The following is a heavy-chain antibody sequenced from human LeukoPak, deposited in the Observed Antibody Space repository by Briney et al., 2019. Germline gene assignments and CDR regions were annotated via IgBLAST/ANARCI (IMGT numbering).Heavy chain of an antibody. CDR1: GYTFTNYG. V-gene: IGHV1-18*01. CDR3: ARDRGYSGGNSYFDH. CDR2: INAYDGDT. J-gene: IGHJ4*02. Sequence: ASVKVSCKASGYTFTNYGITWVRQAPGQGLEWMGWINAYDGDTNYAVNLQGTVTMTTDTSTNTAYMKLTSLRSDDTAVYYCARDRGYSGGNSYFDHWGQGTLVTVSS. D-gene: IGHD4-23*01.